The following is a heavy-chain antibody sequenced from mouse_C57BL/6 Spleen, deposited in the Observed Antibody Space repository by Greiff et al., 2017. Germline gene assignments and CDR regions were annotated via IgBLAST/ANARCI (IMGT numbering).Heavy chain of an antibody. CDR3: TRVHYDYDYYFDY. V-gene: IGHV5-9-1*02. J-gene: IGHJ2*01. CDR1: GFTFSSYA. CDR2: ISSGGDYI. D-gene: IGHD2-4*01. Sequence: EVQLQESGEGLVKPGGSLKLSCAASGFTFSSYAMSWVRQTPEKRLEWVAYISSGGDYIYYADTVKGRFTISRDNARNTLYLQMSSLKSEDTAMYYCTRVHYDYDYYFDYWGQGTTLTVSS.